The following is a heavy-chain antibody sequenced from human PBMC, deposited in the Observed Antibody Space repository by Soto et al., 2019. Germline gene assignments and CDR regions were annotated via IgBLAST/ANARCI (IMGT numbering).Heavy chain of an antibody. V-gene: IGHV2-5*02. CDR1: D. CDR3: AHRAVEAYFDY. CDR2: IYWDDDK. D-gene: IGHD2-15*01. J-gene: IGHJ4*02. Sequence: DVGWSRQPPGKALEWLGIIYWDDDKRYSPSLKSRLTITKDTSKNQVVLTMTNMDPLDTATYYCAHRAVEAYFDYWGQGTLVTVSS.